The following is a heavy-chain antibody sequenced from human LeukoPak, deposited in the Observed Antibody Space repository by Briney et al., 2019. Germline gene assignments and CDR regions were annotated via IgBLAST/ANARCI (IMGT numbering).Heavy chain of an antibody. CDR3: ASNKCRLGIALAGTSDY. CDR1: GGSFSGYY. J-gene: IGHJ4*02. Sequence: TSETLSLTCAVYGGSFSGYYWSWIRQPPGKGLEWIGEINHSGSTNYNPSLKSRVTISVDTSKNQFSLKLSSVTAADTAVYYGASNKCRLGIALAGTSDYWGQETLVTVSS. CDR2: INHSGST. D-gene: IGHD6-19*01. V-gene: IGHV4-34*01.